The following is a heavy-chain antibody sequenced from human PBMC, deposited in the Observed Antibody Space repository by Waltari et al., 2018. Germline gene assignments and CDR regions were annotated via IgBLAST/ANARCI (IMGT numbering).Heavy chain of an antibody. D-gene: IGHD3-10*01. V-gene: IGHV1-69*06. J-gene: IGHJ6*02. CDR2: IIPIFGTA. CDR1: GYSFTSYW. CDR3: ARSITMVQGVIYYYYGMDV. Sequence: VQLVQSGAEVKKPGESLKISCQGSGYSFTSYWIGWVRQAPGQGLEWMGRIIPIFGTANYAQKFQGRVTITADKSTSTAYMELSSLRSEDTAVYYCARSITMVQGVIYYYYGMDVWGQGTTVTVSS.